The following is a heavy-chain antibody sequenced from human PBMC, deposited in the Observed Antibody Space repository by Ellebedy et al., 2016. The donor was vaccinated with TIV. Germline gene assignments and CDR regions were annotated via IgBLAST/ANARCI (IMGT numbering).Heavy chain of an antibody. CDR3: ATFQDRLQTSPSPDY. J-gene: IGHJ4*02. V-gene: IGHV3-30-3*01. D-gene: IGHD5-12*01. CDR1: GFIFNSYS. Sequence: GGSLRLSXAASGFIFNSYSIHWVRQAPGKGLEWVAVVSYDGGSKHYADSVRGRFTVSRDNSKTTLFLQMNGLRPEDTAVYNCATFQDRLQTSPSPDYWGQGTLVTVSS. CDR2: VSYDGGSK.